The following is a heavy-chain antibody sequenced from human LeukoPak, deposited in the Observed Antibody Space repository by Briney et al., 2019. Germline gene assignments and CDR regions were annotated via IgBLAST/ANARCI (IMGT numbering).Heavy chain of an antibody. Sequence: PGGSLRLSCAASGFTFSDYYMSWIRQAPGKGLEWVSYISSSGSTIYYADSVKGRFTISRDNAKNSLYLQMNSLRAEDTAVYYCAREGCAVGQVVLGGCNLFDYWGQGTLVTVSS. J-gene: IGHJ4*02. CDR3: AREGCAVGQVVLGGCNLFDY. CDR2: ISSSGSTI. CDR1: GFTFSDYY. D-gene: IGHD6-13*01. V-gene: IGHV3-11*01.